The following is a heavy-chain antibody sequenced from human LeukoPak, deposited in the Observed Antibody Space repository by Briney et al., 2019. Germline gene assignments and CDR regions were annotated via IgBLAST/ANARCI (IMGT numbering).Heavy chain of an antibody. CDR2: IYYSGSS. Sequence: PSETLSLTCTVSGGSISSSSYYWGWIREPPGKGLEWSGSIYYSGSSYYSPSLKSRVTISVDTYKNQFSLKLSSVTAADTAVYYCARRGNCGGDCYPLWYFDYWGQGTLVTVSS. D-gene: IGHD2-21*02. CDR3: ARRGNCGGDCYPLWYFDY. CDR1: GGSISSSSYY. J-gene: IGHJ4*02. V-gene: IGHV4-39*07.